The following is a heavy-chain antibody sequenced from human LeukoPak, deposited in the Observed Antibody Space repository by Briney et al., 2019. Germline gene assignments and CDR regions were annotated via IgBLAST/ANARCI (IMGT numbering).Heavy chain of an antibody. CDR2: IRSKAYGGTT. D-gene: IGHD5-12*01. Sequence: PGGSLRLSCTASGFTFGDYAMSWVRQAPGKGLEWVGFIRSKAYGGTTEYAASVKGRLTISRDDSKSIAYLQMNSLKTEDTAVYYCTRGSGNKSGYDWGGFDYWGQGTLVTVSS. CDR3: TRGSGNKSGYDWGGFDY. V-gene: IGHV3-49*04. CDR1: GFTFGDYA. J-gene: IGHJ4*02.